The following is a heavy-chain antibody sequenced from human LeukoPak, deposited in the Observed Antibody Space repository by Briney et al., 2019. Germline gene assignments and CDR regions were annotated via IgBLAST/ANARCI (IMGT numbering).Heavy chain of an antibody. J-gene: IGHJ4*02. D-gene: IGHD3-10*01. CDR1: GGTFSKNA. V-gene: IGHV1-69*05. Sequence: SVKVSCKASGGTFSKNAISWVRQAPGQGLEWMGGIIPISGTAKYAQKLQGRVTITTDESTTTDYMELSSLRSEDTAVYYCARDSRRYGSGNFDYWGQGTLVTVSS. CDR3: ARDSRRYGSGNFDY. CDR2: IIPISGTA.